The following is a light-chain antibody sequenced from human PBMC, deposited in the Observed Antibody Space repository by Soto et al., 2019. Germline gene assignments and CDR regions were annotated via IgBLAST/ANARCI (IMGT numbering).Light chain of an antibody. CDR2: GAS. CDR1: QSVSNS. J-gene: IGKJ1*01. CDR3: QQRSNWWT. Sequence: EIVMTQSPVTLSVSPGERATLSCRASQSVSNSLAWYQQKPGQAPRLLIYGASNRATGIPVRFSGSGSGTDFTLSISSLEPEDFAVYYCQQRSNWWTFGQGAKVDIK. V-gene: IGKV3-11*01.